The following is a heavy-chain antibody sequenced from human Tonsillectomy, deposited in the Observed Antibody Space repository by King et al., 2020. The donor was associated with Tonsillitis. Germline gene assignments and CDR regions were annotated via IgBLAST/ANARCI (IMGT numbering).Heavy chain of an antibody. V-gene: IGHV4-59*01. Sequence: QLQESGPGLVKPSETLSLTCTVSGGSISSYYWSWIRQPPGKGLEWIGYIYYSGSTNYNPSLKSRVTISVDTSKNQFSLKLSSVTAADTAVYYCARGLYCSSTSCYGKGIAAAGTEAFDIWGQGTMVTVSS. J-gene: IGHJ3*02. CDR3: ARGLYCSSTSCYGKGIAAAGTEAFDI. D-gene: IGHD2-2*01. CDR2: IYYSGST. CDR1: GGSISSYY.